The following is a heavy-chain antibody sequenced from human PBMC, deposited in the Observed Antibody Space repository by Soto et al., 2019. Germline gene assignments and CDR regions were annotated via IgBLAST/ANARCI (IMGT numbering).Heavy chain of an antibody. CDR1: SGSIRTSY. D-gene: IGHD2-21*02. CDR3: ARLQYTVVTPIDM. V-gene: IGHV4-59*01. J-gene: IGHJ3*02. CDR2: IHNSGNT. Sequence: QVQLQESGPGLVKPSETLSLTCTVPSGSIRTSYWTWIRQFPGKRLEWIAHIHNSGNTNSNPSLKSRVTISMDTSKNQISLRLTSVTAADTAMYYCARLQYTVVTPIDMWDQGTMVTVSS.